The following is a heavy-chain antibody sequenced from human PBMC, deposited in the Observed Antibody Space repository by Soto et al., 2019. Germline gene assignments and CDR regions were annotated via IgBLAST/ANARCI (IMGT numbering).Heavy chain of an antibody. V-gene: IGHV1-3*01. CDR3: AREYLYSGYDNSDAFDI. CDR2: INAGNGNT. D-gene: IGHD5-12*01. J-gene: IGHJ3*02. CDR1: GYTFTSYA. Sequence: ASVKVSCKASGYTFTSYAMHWVRQAPGQRLEWMGWINAGNGNTKYSQKFQGRVTITRDTSASTAYMELSSLRSEDTAVYYCAREYLYSGYDNSDAFDIWGQGTMVTVSS.